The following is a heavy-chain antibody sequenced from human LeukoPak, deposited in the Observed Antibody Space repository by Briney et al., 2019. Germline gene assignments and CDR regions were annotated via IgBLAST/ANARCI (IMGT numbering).Heavy chain of an antibody. J-gene: IGHJ5*02. V-gene: IGHV3-23*01. CDR2: ISSGAGST. D-gene: IGHD2-8*01. Sequence: GGSLRLSCAASGFTFSDYVMSWVRQAPRKGLEWVSSISSGAGSTYYADSVKGRVTISRNNFKDTLYLQMNSLRAEDTAIYYCARMGGGAVPFPWGQGTLVTVSS. CDR3: ARMGGGAVPFP. CDR1: GFTFSDYV.